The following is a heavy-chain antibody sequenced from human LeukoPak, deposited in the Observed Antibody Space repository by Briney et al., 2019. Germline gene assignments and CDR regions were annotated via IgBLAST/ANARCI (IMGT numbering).Heavy chain of an antibody. CDR3: ARGLTLADDY. Sequence: ASVKVSCKASGYTFTGYYIHWVRQAPGQGLEWMGWINPNSGGTKYAQKFQGRVAMTRDTSISTAYMELSRLTSDDTAVYYCARGLTLADDYWGQGTLVTVSS. J-gene: IGHJ4*02. CDR1: GYTFTGYY. V-gene: IGHV1-2*02. D-gene: IGHD3-10*01. CDR2: INPNSGGT.